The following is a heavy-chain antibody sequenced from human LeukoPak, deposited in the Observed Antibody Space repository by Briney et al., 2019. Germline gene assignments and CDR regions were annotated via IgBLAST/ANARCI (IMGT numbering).Heavy chain of an antibody. D-gene: IGHD3-22*01. V-gene: IGHV1-3*01. CDR3: ASGSLSSGYSPFDY. Sequence: ASVKVSCKASGYTFTSYAMHWVRQAPGQRLEWMGWINAGNGNTKYSQKFQGRVTITRDTPASTAYMELSSLRSEDTAVYYCASGSLSSGYSPFDYWGQGTLVTVSS. CDR1: GYTFTSYA. J-gene: IGHJ4*02. CDR2: INAGNGNT.